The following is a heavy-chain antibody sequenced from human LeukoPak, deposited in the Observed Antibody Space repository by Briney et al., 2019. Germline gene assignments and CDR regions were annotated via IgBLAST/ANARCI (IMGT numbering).Heavy chain of an antibody. Sequence: GESLKISCKGSGCSFTSYWIGWVRQMPGKGLEWMGIIYPGDSDTRYRPSFQGQVTISADKSISTAYLQWSSLKASDTAMYYCARHGAIAAAGTTYYYYYDGMDVWGQATTVTVSS. CDR3: ARHGAIAAAGTTYYYYYDGMDV. CDR1: GCSFTSYW. V-gene: IGHV5-51*01. J-gene: IGHJ6*02. D-gene: IGHD6-13*01. CDR2: IYPGDSDT.